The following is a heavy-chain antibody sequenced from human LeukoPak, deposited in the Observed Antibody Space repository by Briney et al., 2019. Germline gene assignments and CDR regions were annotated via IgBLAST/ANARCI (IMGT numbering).Heavy chain of an antibody. J-gene: IGHJ6*02. D-gene: IGHD3-3*01. V-gene: IGHV1-2*06. Sequence: ASVKVSCKAPGYTFTGYYMHWVRQAPGQGLEWMGRISPNSGGTNYAQKLQGRVTMTTDTSTSTAYMELGSLRSDDTAVYYCARGTYYDFWSGYYIMDYYYGMDVWGQGTTVTVSS. CDR2: ISPNSGGT. CDR3: ARGTYYDFWSGYYIMDYYYGMDV. CDR1: GYTFTGYY.